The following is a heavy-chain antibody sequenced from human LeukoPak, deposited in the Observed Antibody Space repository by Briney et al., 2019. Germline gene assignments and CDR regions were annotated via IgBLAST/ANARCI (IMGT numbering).Heavy chain of an antibody. CDR3: AGILIKGAFDI. Sequence: GASVKVSCKASGGTFSSYAISWVRQAPGQGLEWMGGIIPIFGTANYAQKFQGRVTITADKSTSTAYMELSSLRSEDTAVYYCAGILIKGAFDIWGQGTMVTVSS. D-gene: IGHD3-9*01. CDR1: GGTFSSYA. V-gene: IGHV1-69*06. CDR2: IIPIFGTA. J-gene: IGHJ3*02.